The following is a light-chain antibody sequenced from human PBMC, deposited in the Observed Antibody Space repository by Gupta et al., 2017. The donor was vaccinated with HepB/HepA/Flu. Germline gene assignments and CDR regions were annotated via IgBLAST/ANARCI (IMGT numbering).Light chain of an antibody. J-gene: IGKJ1*01. Sequence: DIHMTQSPSSLSASVGDRVTITCRASQSISSYLNWYQQKPGKAPKLLIYAASSLQSGVPSRFSGSGSGTDFTLTITSLQPEDFATYYCQQRHSTPWTFGQGTKVEIK. CDR1: QSISSY. CDR2: AAS. CDR3: QQRHSTPWT. V-gene: IGKV1-39*01.